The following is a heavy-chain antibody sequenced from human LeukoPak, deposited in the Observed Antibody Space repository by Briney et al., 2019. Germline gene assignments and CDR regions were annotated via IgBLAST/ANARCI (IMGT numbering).Heavy chain of an antibody. J-gene: IGHJ2*01. Sequence: PSETLSLTCTVSGGSISTYYWSWIRQPPGKGLDWIGYIYYTGSTNSNPSLKSRVTISADTPKNQFSLKLSSVTAADTAVYYCARRARENRYFDLWGRGTLVTVSS. V-gene: IGHV4-59*08. CDR1: GGSISTYY. CDR2: IYYTGST. CDR3: ARRARENRYFDL.